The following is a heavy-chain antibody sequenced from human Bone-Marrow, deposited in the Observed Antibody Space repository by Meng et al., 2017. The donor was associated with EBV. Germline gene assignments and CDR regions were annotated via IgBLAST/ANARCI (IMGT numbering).Heavy chain of an antibody. CDR1: GFTFSSYS. CDR3: ARDQRGYSGYCDY. CDR2: ISSSSSYI. Sequence: GPLGGYGLGPVHSWGSLRLSCAGFGFTFSSYSMTGVRQAHGKGLEWVSSISSSSSYIYYADSVKGRFTISRDNAKNSLYLQMNSLRAEDTAVYYCARDQRGYSGYCDYWGQGTLVTVSS. V-gene: IGHV3-21*01. D-gene: IGHD5-12*01. J-gene: IGHJ4*02.